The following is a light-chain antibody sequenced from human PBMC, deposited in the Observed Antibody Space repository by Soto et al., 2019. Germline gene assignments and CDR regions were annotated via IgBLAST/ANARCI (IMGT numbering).Light chain of an antibody. V-gene: IGLV2-8*01. CDR2: EVT. CDR1: SSDVGAYDY. CDR3: SSFACENNLA. Sequence: QSVLTQPPSASGSPGQSVTISCTGTSSDVGAYDYISWYQQHPGKAPKLIIYEVTQRPSGVPDRFSGSKSGNTASLTVSGLEAEDGADYYCSSFACENNLAFGGGTKLPV. J-gene: IGLJ3*02.